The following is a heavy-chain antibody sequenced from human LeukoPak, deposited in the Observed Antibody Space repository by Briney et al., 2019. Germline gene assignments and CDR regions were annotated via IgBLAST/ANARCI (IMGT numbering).Heavy chain of an antibody. D-gene: IGHD2-21*02. CDR1: GFTFSSYA. CDR2: ISGSGDST. CDR3: AKDRLLNCRGDCYIFDY. V-gene: IGHV3-23*01. Sequence: GGSLRLSCAASGFTFSSYAMSWVRQAPGKGLEWVSAISGSGDSTYYADSVKGRFTISRDNSKNTLYLQVNGLRTEDTAVYYCAKDRLLNCRGDCYIFDYWGQGTVVTVSS. J-gene: IGHJ4*02.